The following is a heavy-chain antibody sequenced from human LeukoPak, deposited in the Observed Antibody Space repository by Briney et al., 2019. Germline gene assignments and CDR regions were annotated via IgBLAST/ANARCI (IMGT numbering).Heavy chain of an antibody. D-gene: IGHD3-10*01. Sequence: GGSLRLSCAASGFTFSSYSMNWVRQAPGKGLEWVSSISSSSSYIYYADSVKGRFTISRDNAKNSLYLQMNSLRAEDTAVYYCARDLLAPHTYYYGSGLVSPYGMDVWGQGTTVTVSS. CDR3: ARDLLAPHTYYYGSGLVSPYGMDV. CDR2: ISSSSSYI. J-gene: IGHJ6*02. CDR1: GFTFSSYS. V-gene: IGHV3-21*01.